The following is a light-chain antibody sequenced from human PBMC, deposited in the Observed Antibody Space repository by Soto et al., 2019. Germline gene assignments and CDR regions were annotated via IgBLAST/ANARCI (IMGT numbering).Light chain of an antibody. CDR2: DVS. CDR3: SSYTSSSTLYV. CDR1: SSDGGGYNY. Sequence: QSALTQPASVSGSPGQSITISCTGTSSDGGGYNYVSWYQQHPGKVPKLMIYDVSNRPSGVSNRFSGSKSGNTASLPISGLQAEDEDDYYCSSYTSSSTLYVFGTGTKLTVL. V-gene: IGLV2-14*01. J-gene: IGLJ1*01.